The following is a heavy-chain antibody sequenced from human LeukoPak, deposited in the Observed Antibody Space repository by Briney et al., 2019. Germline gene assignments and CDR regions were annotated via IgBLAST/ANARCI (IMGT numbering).Heavy chain of an antibody. D-gene: IGHD2-21*02. CDR3: AREHCGGDCYRYFFDY. CDR2: ISGSGGGT. CDR1: GFTFNNYA. J-gene: IGHJ4*02. V-gene: IGHV3-23*01. Sequence: GGSLRLSCAASGFTFNNYAMTWVRQAPGKGLEWVSAISGSGGGTYNADSVKGRCTISRDNSKNTLYLQMNSLRAEDTAVYYCAREHCGGDCYRYFFDYWGQGTLATVSS.